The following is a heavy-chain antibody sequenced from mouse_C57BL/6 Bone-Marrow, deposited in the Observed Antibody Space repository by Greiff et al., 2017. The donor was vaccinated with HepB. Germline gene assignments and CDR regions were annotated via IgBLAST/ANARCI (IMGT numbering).Heavy chain of an antibody. J-gene: IGHJ2*01. D-gene: IGHD2-4*01. V-gene: IGHV1-64*01. CDR2: IHPNSGST. CDR3: ARRGNRLRRAFDY. CDR1: GYTFTSYW. Sequence: QVHVKQPGAELVKPGASVKLSCKASGYTFTSYWMHWVKQRPGQGLEWIGMIHPNSGSTNYNEKFKSKATLTVAKSSSTAYMQLSSLTSEDSAVYYCARRGNRLRRAFDYWGQGTTLTVSA.